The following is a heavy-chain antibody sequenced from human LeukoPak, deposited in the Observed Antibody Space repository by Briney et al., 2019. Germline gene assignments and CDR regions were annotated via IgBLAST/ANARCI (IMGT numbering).Heavy chain of an antibody. J-gene: IGHJ4*02. V-gene: IGHV3-30*18. D-gene: IGHD3-22*01. CDR1: GFTFSSYG. CDR2: ISYDGSNK. Sequence: PGRSLRLSCAASGFTFSSYGMHWVRQAPGKGLEWVAVISYDGSNKYYADSVKGRFTISRDNSKNTLYLQMNSLRAEDTAVYYCAKLPSSGLPPPVYWGQGTLVTVSS. CDR3: AKLPSSGLPPPVY.